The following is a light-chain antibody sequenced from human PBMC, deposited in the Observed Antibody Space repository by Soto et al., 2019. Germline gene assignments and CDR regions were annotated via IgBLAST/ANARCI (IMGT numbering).Light chain of an antibody. Sequence: EIVVPQASSTRCVSPGSRATLSCRASQSVSSKLAWYQQKPGQAPRLLIYGASTRATGIPARFSGSGSGTEFTLTISSLQSEDFAVYYCQQYNNWPPITFGPGTRLEFK. CDR2: GAS. CDR1: QSVSSK. V-gene: IGKV3-15*01. J-gene: IGKJ5*01. CDR3: QQYNNWPPIT.